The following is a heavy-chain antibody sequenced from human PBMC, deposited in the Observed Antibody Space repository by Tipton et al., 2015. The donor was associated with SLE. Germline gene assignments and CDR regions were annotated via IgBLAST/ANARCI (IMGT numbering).Heavy chain of an antibody. V-gene: IGHV4-34*01. D-gene: IGHD1-26*01. CDR3: ARGHQGALGWYFDL. J-gene: IGHJ2*01. CDR1: GGSVSGHY. Sequence: LRLSCAVYGGSVSGHYWSWIRQPPGKGLEWIGEINHSGRTNYNPSLKSRVTISVDTSKNQFSLKLSSVTAADTAVYNCARGHQGALGWYFDLWGRGTLVTVSS. CDR2: INHSGRT.